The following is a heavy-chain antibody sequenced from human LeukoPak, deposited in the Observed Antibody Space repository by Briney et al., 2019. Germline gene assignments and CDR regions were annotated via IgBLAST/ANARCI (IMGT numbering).Heavy chain of an antibody. CDR3: VRPMLLWVGELYPPFDF. CDR2: ISDDGSKK. CDR1: GFAFITYA. V-gene: IGHV3-30*04. D-gene: IGHD3-10*01. Sequence: GGSLRLSCAASGFAFITYAMHWVRQAPGKGLEWVAVISDDGSKKYYADSVKGRFTISRGNSENTLYLQMNSLRAEDTAVYYCVRPMLLWVGELYPPFDFWGQGTLVTVSS. J-gene: IGHJ4*02.